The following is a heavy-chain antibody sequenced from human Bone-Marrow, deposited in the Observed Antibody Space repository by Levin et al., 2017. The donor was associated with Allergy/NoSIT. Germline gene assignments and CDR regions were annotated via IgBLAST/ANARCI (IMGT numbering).Heavy chain of an antibody. CDR2: ISSTGSSI. Sequence: GGSLRLSCAASGFTFSDYYMSWIRQAPGKGLEWLSYISSTGSSIYYVDSVKGRFTISRDNAKNSLYLQMNSLRAEDTAVYYCARPYSDYEPHFEYWGQGTLVTVSS. CDR3: ARPYSDYEPHFEY. J-gene: IGHJ4*02. CDR1: GFTFSDYY. D-gene: IGHD5-12*01. V-gene: IGHV3-11*01.